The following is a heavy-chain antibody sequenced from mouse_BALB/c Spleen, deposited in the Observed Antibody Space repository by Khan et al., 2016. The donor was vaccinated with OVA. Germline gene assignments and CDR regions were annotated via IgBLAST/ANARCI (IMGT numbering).Heavy chain of an antibody. CDR1: GFTFNTYA. D-gene: IGHD2-13*01. CDR2: IRSKSNNYAT. V-gene: IGHV10-1*02. J-gene: IGHJ4*01. CDR3: VRPYGDYGYYAMDY. Sequence: EVQLVESGGGLVQPKGSLKLSCAASGFTFNTYAMNWVRQAPGNGLEWVARIRSKSNNYATYYADSVKDRFTISRDDSQSMLYLQMSNLKPEDTAMYYCVRPYGDYGYYAMDYWGQGTSVTVSS.